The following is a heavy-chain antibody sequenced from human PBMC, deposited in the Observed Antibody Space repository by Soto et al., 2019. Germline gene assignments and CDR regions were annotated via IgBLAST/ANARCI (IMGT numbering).Heavy chain of an antibody. CDR2: IWYDGSNK. V-gene: IGHV3-33*01. D-gene: IGHD2-2*01. CDR3: ARGSCSSTSCPPVA. CDR1: GFTFSSYG. Sequence: GGSLRLSCAASGFTFSSYGMHWVRQAPGKGLEWVAVIWYDGSNKYYADSVKGRFTISRDNSKNTLYLQMNSLRAEDTAVYYCARGSCSSTSCPPVAWGQGTLVTVSS. J-gene: IGHJ5*02.